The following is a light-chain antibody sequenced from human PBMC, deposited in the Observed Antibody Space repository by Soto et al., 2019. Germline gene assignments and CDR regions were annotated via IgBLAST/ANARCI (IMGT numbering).Light chain of an antibody. CDR2: GVS. V-gene: IGLV2-14*03. Sequence: QSVLTQPASVSGSPGQSVTISCTGTSSDVGAYKYVSWYQKHPGKAPKLMIYGVSNRPSGISNRFSGSKSGNTAFLTISGLQTEDEADYYCSSFTGPTTLDVFGTGTKVTVL. CDR3: SSFTGPTTLDV. J-gene: IGLJ1*01. CDR1: SSDVGAYKY.